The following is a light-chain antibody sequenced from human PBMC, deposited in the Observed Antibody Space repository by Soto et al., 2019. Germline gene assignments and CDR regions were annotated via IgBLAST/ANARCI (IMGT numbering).Light chain of an antibody. CDR1: QDISNW. J-gene: IGKJ3*01. V-gene: IGKV1-12*01. CDR3: QQANNFPPT. CDR2: AAS. Sequence: DTQMTQSPSSVSAFVGDRVTITCRVSQDISNWLAWYQEKPGRAPKLLIYAASSLQSGVPSRFSGSGSGTEFTLTINSLQPEAFATYHCQQANNFPPTVGPGTKVD.